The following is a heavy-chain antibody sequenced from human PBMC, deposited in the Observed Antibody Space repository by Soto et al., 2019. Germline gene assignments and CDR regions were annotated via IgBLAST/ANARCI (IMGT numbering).Heavy chain of an antibody. Sequence: EASVKVSFKASGYTFTSYDINWVRQATGQGLEWMGWMNPNSGNTGYAQKFQGRVTMTRNTSISTAYMELSSLRSEDTAVYYCAISYYYDSSGYYYVWPYWGQGTLVTVSS. CDR2: MNPNSGNT. CDR1: GYTFTSYD. CDR3: AISYYYDSSGYYYVWPY. D-gene: IGHD3-22*01. V-gene: IGHV1-8*01. J-gene: IGHJ4*02.